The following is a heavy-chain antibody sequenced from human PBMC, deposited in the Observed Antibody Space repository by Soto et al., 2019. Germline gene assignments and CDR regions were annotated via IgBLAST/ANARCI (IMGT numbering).Heavy chain of an antibody. CDR3: ARHFAVRDRVLRYFDWFLYGMDV. Sequence: QLQLQESGPGLVKPSETLSLTCTVSGGSISSSSYYWGWIRQPPGKGLEWIGSIYYSGSTYYNPSLKSRVTISVDTSKNQFSLKLSSVTAADTAVYYCARHFAVRDRVLRYFDWFLYGMDVWGQGTTVTVSS. J-gene: IGHJ6*02. V-gene: IGHV4-39*01. CDR2: IYYSGST. D-gene: IGHD3-9*01. CDR1: GGSISSSSYY.